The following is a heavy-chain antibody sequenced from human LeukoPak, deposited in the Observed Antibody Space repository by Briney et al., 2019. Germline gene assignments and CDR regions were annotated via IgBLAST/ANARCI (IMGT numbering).Heavy chain of an antibody. CDR2: ISYDGSNK. V-gene: IGHV3-30*04. Sequence: QTGGSLRLSCSASGFTFSSYAMHWVRQALGKGLEWVAVISYDGSNKYYADFVKGRFTISRDNSKNTLYLQMNSLRAEDTAVYYCAKDAYGSGSYKLPPPIFYYYYGMDVWGKGTTVTVSS. CDR3: AKDAYGSGSYKLPPPIFYYYYGMDV. J-gene: IGHJ6*04. D-gene: IGHD3-10*01. CDR1: GFTFSSYA.